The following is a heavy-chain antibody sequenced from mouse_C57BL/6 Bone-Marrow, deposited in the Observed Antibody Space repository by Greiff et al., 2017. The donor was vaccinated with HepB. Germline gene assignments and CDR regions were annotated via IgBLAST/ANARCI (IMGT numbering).Heavy chain of an antibody. CDR2: IYPRSGNT. V-gene: IGHV1-81*01. CDR3: ARIYGSDYAMDY. CDR1: GYTFTSYG. Sequence: QVQLKESGAELARPGASVKLSCKASGYTFTSYGISWVKQRTGQGLEWIGEIYPRSGNTYYNEKFKGKATLTADKSSSTAYMELRSLTSEDSAVYFCARIYGSDYAMDYWGQGTSVTVSS. D-gene: IGHD1-1*01. J-gene: IGHJ4*01.